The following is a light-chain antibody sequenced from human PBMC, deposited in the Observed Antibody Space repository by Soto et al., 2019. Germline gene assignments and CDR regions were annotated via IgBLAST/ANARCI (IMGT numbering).Light chain of an antibody. CDR1: SSDVGGYNY. V-gene: IGLV2-14*01. CDR3: TSYTTSSTWV. CDR2: EVS. J-gene: IGLJ3*02. Sequence: QSALTQPASVSGSPGQSITISCTGTSSDVGGYNYVSWYQQHPGKAPKLMLYEVSYRPSGVSNRFSGSKSDNTASLTISGLQAEDEADYYCTSYTTSSTWVFGGGTKVTVL.